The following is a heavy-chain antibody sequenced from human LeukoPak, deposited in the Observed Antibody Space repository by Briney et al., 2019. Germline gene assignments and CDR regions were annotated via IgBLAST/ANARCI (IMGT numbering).Heavy chain of an antibody. V-gene: IGHV3-48*01. CDR3: ARGTGPEAFFFDN. CDR2: TSGATSAI. CDR1: GFSLSSYS. J-gene: IGHJ4*02. D-gene: IGHD3-10*01. Sequence: QSGGSLRLSCVASGFSLSSYSINWVRQAPGKGLEWISYTSGATSAIYYVASVKGRFTISRDNVKSSVYLQMNSLRAEDTAVYYCARGTGPEAFFFDNWGQGTLVTVSS.